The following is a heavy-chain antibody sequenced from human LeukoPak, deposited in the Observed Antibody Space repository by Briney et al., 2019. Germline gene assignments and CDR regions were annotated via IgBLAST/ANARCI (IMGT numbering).Heavy chain of an antibody. CDR1: GGSISSSSYY. J-gene: IGHJ4*02. CDR3: ARARGQQLVT. D-gene: IGHD6-13*01. V-gene: IGHV4-39*01. Sequence: SETLSLTCTVSGGSISSSSYYWGWIRQPPWKGLEWIGSIYDSGSTYYNPSLKSRVTISVDTSKNQFSLKLSSVTAADTAVYYCARARGQQLVTWGQGTLVTVSS. CDR2: IYDSGST.